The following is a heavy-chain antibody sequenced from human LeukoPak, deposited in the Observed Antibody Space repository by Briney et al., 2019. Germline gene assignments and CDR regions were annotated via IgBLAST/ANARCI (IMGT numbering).Heavy chain of an antibody. J-gene: IGHJ4*02. Sequence: ASVKVSCKVSGYTLTEFSMHWVRQAPGKGLEWMRGFDPEDGETIYAQELQGRVTMTKDTSTDTAYMELSSLRSEDTAVYYCATWYYYDSSDYYLADYWGQGTLVTVSS. D-gene: IGHD3-22*01. CDR1: GYTLTEFS. CDR2: FDPEDGET. V-gene: IGHV1-24*01. CDR3: ATWYYYDSSDYYLADY.